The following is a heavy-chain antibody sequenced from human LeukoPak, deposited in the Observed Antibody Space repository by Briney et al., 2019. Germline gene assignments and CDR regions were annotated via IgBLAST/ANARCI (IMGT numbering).Heavy chain of an antibody. CDR2: ISSSSSTI. Sequence: GGSLRLSCAGSGFTFSNAWMSWVRQAPGKGLEWASYISSSSSTIYYADSVKGRFTISRDNAKNSLYLQMNSLRDEDTAVYYCARDLIAAAGPYNWFDPWGQGTLVTVSS. V-gene: IGHV3-48*02. D-gene: IGHD6-13*01. CDR3: ARDLIAAAGPYNWFDP. J-gene: IGHJ5*02. CDR1: GFTFSNAW.